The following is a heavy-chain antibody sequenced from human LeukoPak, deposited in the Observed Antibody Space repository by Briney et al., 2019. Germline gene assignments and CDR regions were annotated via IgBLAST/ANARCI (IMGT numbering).Heavy chain of an antibody. CDR3: AREQNNYDYVWGSYRPGPIPEYYFDY. Sequence: GGSLRLSCAAPGFTFSSYAMHWVRQAPGKGLEYVSAISSNGGSTYYANSVKGRFTISRDNSKNTLYLQMGSLRAEDMAVYYCAREQNNYDYVWGSYRPGPIPEYYFDYWGQGTLVTVSS. V-gene: IGHV3-64*01. CDR2: ISSNGGST. CDR1: GFTFSSYA. J-gene: IGHJ4*02. D-gene: IGHD3-16*02.